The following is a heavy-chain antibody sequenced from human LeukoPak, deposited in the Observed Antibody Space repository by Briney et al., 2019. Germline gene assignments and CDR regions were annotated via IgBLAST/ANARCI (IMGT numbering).Heavy chain of an antibody. CDR1: GFTFSSYD. CDR3: AKDGSSGYYYFDY. Sequence: PGGSLRLSCAASGFTFSSYDMSWVRQAPGKGLEWVSVISVSGGSTTYADSVKGRFTISRDISKNTLYLQMNSLRAEDTAVYYCAKDGSSGYYYFDYWGQGTLVTGSS. V-gene: IGHV3-23*01. CDR2: ISVSGGST. J-gene: IGHJ4*02. D-gene: IGHD3-22*01.